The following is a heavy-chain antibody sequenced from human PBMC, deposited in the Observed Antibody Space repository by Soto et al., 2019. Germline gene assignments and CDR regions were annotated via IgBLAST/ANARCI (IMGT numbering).Heavy chain of an antibody. CDR2: ISGSGGST. Sequence: GGSLRFSCAASGFTFSSYAMSWVRQAPGKGLEWVSAISGSGGSTYYADSVKGRFTISRDNSKNTLYLQMNSLRAEDTAVYYCAKNYYDSSGYSPPFDYWGHGTLVTVSS. CDR1: GFTFSSYA. CDR3: AKNYYDSSGYSPPFDY. D-gene: IGHD3-22*01. J-gene: IGHJ4*01. V-gene: IGHV3-23*01.